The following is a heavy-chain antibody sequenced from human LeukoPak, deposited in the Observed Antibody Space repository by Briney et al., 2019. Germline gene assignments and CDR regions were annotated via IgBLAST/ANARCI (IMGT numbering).Heavy chain of an antibody. V-gene: IGHV3-48*03. CDR1: GFMFSSYE. J-gene: IGHJ4*02. CDR2: IRSRGGTI. Sequence: GGSLRLSCAASGFMFSSYEMNWVRQAPGKGLEWVSYIRSRGGTIYYADSVKGRFTISRDNSKNTLYLQMNSLRAEDTAVYYCAKVYYYDSSGYSNWGQGTLVTVSS. D-gene: IGHD3-22*01. CDR3: AKVYYYDSSGYSN.